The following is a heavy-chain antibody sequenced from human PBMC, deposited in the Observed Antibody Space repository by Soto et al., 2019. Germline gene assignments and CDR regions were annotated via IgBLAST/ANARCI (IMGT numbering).Heavy chain of an antibody. D-gene: IGHD2-21*01. J-gene: IGHJ5*02. CDR2: ISSRNNDM. CDR3: ARDVNGGFCGA. CDR1: GFTFSSYS. V-gene: IGHV3-21*01. Sequence: GGSLRLSCAASGFTFSSYSMNWVRQAPGKGLEWVSTISSRNNDMYYVDSVKGRFTISRDNARNSVYLQMNSLRADDTAVYYCARDVNGGFCGAWGQGTLVTVSS.